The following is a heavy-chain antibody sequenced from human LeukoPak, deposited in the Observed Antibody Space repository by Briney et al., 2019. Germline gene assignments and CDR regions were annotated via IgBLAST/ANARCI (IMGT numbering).Heavy chain of an antibody. Sequence: PGGSLRLSCAASGFTFGRYSMNWVRQAPGKGLEWVSGLNWNGGSTGYADSLQGRFTISRDNAKNSLYLQMTSLRAEDTALYYCARTRSSGGYSGADYWGQGTLVTVSS. J-gene: IGHJ4*02. V-gene: IGHV3-20*04. CDR1: GFTFGRYS. CDR2: LNWNGGST. D-gene: IGHD1-26*01. CDR3: ARTRSSGGYSGADY.